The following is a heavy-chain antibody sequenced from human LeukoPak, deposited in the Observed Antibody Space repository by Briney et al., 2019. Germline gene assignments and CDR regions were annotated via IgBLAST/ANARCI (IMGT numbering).Heavy chain of an antibody. CDR2: INAGNGNT. Sequence: ASVKVSCKASGYTFTSYAMHWVRQAPGQRLEWMGWINAGNGNTKYSQEFQGRVTITRDTSASTAYMELSSLRSEDMAVYYCARGDNWNSDRYYMDVWGKGTTVTVSS. D-gene: IGHD1-7*01. CDR1: GYTFTSYA. CDR3: ARGDNWNSDRYYMDV. V-gene: IGHV1-3*03. J-gene: IGHJ6*03.